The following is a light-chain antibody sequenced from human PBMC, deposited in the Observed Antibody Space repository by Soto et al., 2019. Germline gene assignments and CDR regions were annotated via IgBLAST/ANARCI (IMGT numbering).Light chain of an antibody. CDR2: EGS. J-gene: IGLJ2*01. V-gene: IGLV2-23*01. Sequence: QSALTQPASVSGSPGQSITISCTGTSSDVGGYNLVSWYQQHPGKAPKLMIYEGSKRPSGVSNRFSGSKSGNTASLTISGLQAEYEADYYCCSYAGSSTVVFGGGTQLTVL. CDR1: SSDVGGYNL. CDR3: CSYAGSSTVV.